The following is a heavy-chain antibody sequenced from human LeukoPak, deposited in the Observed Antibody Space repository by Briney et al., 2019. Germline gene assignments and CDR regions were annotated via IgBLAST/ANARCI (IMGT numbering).Heavy chain of an antibody. CDR1: GGTFSSYA. Sequence: GASVKVSCKASGGTFSSYAISWVRQAPGRGLEWMGRIIPIFGIANYAQKFQGRVTITADKSTSTAYMELSSLRSEDTAVYYCARVPINYDSSGYFQVGMDVWGQGTTVTVSS. V-gene: IGHV1-69*04. CDR2: IIPIFGIA. CDR3: ARVPINYDSSGYFQVGMDV. J-gene: IGHJ6*02. D-gene: IGHD3-22*01.